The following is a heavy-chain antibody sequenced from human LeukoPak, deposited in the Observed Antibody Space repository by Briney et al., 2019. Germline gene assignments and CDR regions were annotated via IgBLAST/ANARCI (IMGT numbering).Heavy chain of an antibody. V-gene: IGHV4-61*02. CDR1: GGSISSGSCY. D-gene: IGHD3-22*01. CDR3: ARDGTYYYDSSGPPTNFDI. CDR2: IYTSGST. Sequence: SQTLSLTCTVSGGSISSGSCYWSWIRQPAGKGLEWIGRIYTSGSTNYNPSLKSRVTISVDTSKNQFSLKLSSVTAADTAVYYCARDGTYYYDSSGPPTNFDIWGQGTMVTVSS. J-gene: IGHJ3*02.